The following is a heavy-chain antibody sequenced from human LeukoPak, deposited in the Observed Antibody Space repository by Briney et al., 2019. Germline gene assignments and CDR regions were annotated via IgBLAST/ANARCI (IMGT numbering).Heavy chain of an antibody. J-gene: IGHJ4*02. CDR2: INPSGGST. V-gene: IGHV1-46*01. CDR1: GYTFTSYY. Sequence: ASVKVSCKASGYTFTSYYMHWVRQAPGQGLEWMGIINPSGGSTSYAQKFQGRVTISVDKSKNQFSLKLSSVTAADTAVYYCARVVGGNSRPLTYYFDYWGQGTLVTVSS. D-gene: IGHD4-23*01. CDR3: ARVVGGNSRPLTYYFDY.